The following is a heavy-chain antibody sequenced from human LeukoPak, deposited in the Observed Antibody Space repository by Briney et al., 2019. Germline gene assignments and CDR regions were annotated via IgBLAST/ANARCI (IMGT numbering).Heavy chain of an antibody. CDR2: INHSGST. Sequence: SETLSLTCAVYGGSLSGYYWSWIRQPPGKGLEWIGEINHSGSTNYNPSLKSRVTISVDTSKNQFSLKLSSVTAADTAVYYCARGRYGDFPPFDYWGQGTLVTVSS. D-gene: IGHD4-17*01. CDR1: GGSLSGYY. J-gene: IGHJ4*02. V-gene: IGHV4-34*01. CDR3: ARGRYGDFPPFDY.